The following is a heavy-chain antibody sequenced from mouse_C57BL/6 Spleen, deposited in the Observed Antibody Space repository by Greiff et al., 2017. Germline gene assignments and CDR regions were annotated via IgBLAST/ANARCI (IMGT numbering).Heavy chain of an antibody. Sequence: VQLQQPGAELVKPGASVKMSCKASGYTFTSYWITWVKQRPGQGLEWIGDIYPGSGSTNYNEKFKSKATLTVDTSSSTAYMQLSSLTSEDSAVYYCATCRESPYYFDYWGQGTTLTVSS. V-gene: IGHV1-55*01. CDR3: ATCRESPYYFDY. CDR1: GYTFTSYW. J-gene: IGHJ2*01. CDR2: IYPGSGST.